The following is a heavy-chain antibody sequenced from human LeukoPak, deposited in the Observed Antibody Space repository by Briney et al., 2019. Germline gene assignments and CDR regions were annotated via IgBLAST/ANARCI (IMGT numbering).Heavy chain of an antibody. CDR1: GFTFSTYG. CDR3: ARVQGGGYRTADY. J-gene: IGHJ4*02. Sequence: GGSLRLSCAASGFTFSTYGMSWVRQAPGKGLEWVSGISGSGGSRFYTDSVKGRFTISRDNSKNTLYLQMNSLRGEDTAMYYCARVQGGGYRTADYWGQGTLVTVSS. CDR2: ISGSGGSR. D-gene: IGHD6-19*01. V-gene: IGHV3-23*01.